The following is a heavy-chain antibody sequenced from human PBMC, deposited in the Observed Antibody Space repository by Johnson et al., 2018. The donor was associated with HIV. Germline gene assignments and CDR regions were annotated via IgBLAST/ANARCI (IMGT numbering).Heavy chain of an antibody. Sequence: QLVESGGGLVQPGRSLRLSCAASGFTFDDYAMHWVRQAPGKGLEWVSGISWNSGSIDYADSVKGRFTISRDNAKNSLYLQMSSLKAEDTALYYCVKERRGLDAFDIWGQRTMVTVSS. V-gene: IGHV3-9*01. CDR3: VKERRGLDAFDI. D-gene: IGHD5-12*01. CDR2: ISWNSGSI. J-gene: IGHJ3*02. CDR1: GFTFDDYA.